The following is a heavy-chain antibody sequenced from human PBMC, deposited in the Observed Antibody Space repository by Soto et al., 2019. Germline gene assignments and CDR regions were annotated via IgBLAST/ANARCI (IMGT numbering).Heavy chain of an antibody. CDR2: IYYSGNT. CDR3: ARDRLMATAGTARHYFGLDV. CDR1: GGSIRSGGYY. Sequence: SETLSLTCTVAGGSIRSGGYYWSWVRQNPRRGLEWIGNIYYSGNTYYNPSLKSRLTISVDTSKNQFSLNLSSVTAADTAVYYCARDRLMATAGTARHYFGLDVWGQGTTVTVSS. D-gene: IGHD5-18*01. V-gene: IGHV4-31*03. J-gene: IGHJ6*02.